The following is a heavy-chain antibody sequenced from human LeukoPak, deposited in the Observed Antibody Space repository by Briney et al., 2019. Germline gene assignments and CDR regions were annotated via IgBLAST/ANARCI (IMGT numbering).Heavy chain of an antibody. CDR1: GFTFSDYY. D-gene: IGHD1-1*01. Sequence: KSGGSLRLSCAASGFTFSDYYMSWIRQAPGKGLEWVTYISSSSSTINYADSVKGRFTISRDNAKNSLYLQMNSLRAEDTAVYYCVRGNPYNWSYWGQGTLVTVSS. J-gene: IGHJ4*02. CDR3: VRGNPYNWSY. V-gene: IGHV3-11*04. CDR2: ISSSSSTI.